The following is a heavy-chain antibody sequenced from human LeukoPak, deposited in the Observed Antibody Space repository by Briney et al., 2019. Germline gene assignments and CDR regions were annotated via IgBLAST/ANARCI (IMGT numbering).Heavy chain of an antibody. D-gene: IGHD6-6*01. V-gene: IGHV4-59*01. J-gene: IGHJ4*02. CDR3: ARYISSSQFSFDY. CDR1: GGSISSYY. Sequence: PSETLSLTCTVSGGSISSYYWSWIRRPPGKGLEWIGYIYYSGNTDYNPSLKSRVTISVDTSKNQFSLKLSSVTAADTAVYYCARYISSSQFSFDYWGQGTLVTVSS. CDR2: IYYSGNT.